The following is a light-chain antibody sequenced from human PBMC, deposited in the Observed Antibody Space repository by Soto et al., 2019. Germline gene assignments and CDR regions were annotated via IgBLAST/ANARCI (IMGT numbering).Light chain of an antibody. J-gene: IGLJ1*01. CDR1: YSVVGTFYF. CDR3: CSYADSYTYI. V-gene: IGLV2-11*01. Sequence: QSVLTQPRSVSGSPGQSVTISCTGRYSVVGTFYFVSWYQQYPGKGPKLIIYDVTERPSGVPDRFSGSKSGNTASLTISGLQADDCDYYCCCSYADSYTYIFGSGT. CDR2: DVT.